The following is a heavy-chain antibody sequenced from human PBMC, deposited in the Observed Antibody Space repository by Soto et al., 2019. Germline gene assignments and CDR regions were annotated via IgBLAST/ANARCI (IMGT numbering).Heavy chain of an antibody. CDR2: ISAYNGNT. CDR1: GYTFTSYG. V-gene: IGHV1-18*01. D-gene: IGHD6-13*01. CDR3: ARAGSSSWYRYVDS. J-gene: IGHJ5*01. Sequence: QVQLVQSGAEVKKPGASVKVSCKASGYTFTSYGISWVRQAPGQGLEWMGWISAYNGNTNYAQKLQGRVTMTTDTSTSKAYRELRSLGSHDTAVYDCARAGSSSWYRYVDSWGQGTLVTVSS.